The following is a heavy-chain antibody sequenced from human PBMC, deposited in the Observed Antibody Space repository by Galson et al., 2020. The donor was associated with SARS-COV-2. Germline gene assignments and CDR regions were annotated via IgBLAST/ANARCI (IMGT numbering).Heavy chain of an antibody. Sequence: GGSLRLSCAASGFTFSSYAMHWVRQAPGKGLEWVAVISYDGSNKYYADSVKGRFTTSRDNSKNTLYLQINSLRAEDTAVYYCAREGLNYYDSSGYYSADAFDVWSQGTMVTV. D-gene: IGHD3-22*01. CDR1: GFTFSSYA. CDR3: AREGLNYYDSSGYYSADAFDV. V-gene: IGHV3-30*01. J-gene: IGHJ3*01. CDR2: ISYDGSNK.